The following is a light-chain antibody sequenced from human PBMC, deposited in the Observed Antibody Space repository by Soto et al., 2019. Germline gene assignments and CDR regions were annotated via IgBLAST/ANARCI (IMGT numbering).Light chain of an antibody. J-gene: IGKJ2*01. V-gene: IGKV1-5*03. Sequence: DMQMTQSPSTLSASVGDRVTITCRASQSINNWMAWYQQKPGKAPKLLIYRASSLQSGVPSRFSGSGSGTEFTLIISSLQPDDLATYYCQQYSSLPYTFGQGTKLEIK. CDR3: QQYSSLPYT. CDR1: QSINNW. CDR2: RAS.